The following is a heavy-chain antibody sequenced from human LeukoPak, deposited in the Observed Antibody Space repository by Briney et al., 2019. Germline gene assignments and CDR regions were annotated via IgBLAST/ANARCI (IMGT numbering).Heavy chain of an antibody. J-gene: IGHJ5*02. V-gene: IGHV3-66*01. CDR3: ARDNCGKGDEITNWFDP. Sequence: AGESLRLSCAASGFTLNTNDMNWVRQAPGKGLEWVSLMYPGGSVYYTDSVKGRFTISRDNAKNSLYLQMNSLRAEDTAVYYCARDNCGKGDEITNWFDPWGQGTLVTVSS. D-gene: IGHD1-20*01. CDR1: GFTLNTND. CDR2: MYPGGSV.